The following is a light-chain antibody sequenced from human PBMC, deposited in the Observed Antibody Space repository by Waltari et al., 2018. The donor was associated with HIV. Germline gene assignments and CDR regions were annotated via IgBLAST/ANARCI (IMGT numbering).Light chain of an antibody. CDR3: LQTDTTPLT. CDR2: GAS. Sequence: EIVMLQSPATLSVSPGERATLSCRASQSVSSKLAWYQQKPGQAPRLLIYGASTRSTGIPGRFSGSESGTDFTLTITNLQPEDFATYYCLQTDTTPLTFGPGTKVEIK. V-gene: IGKV3D-15*02. CDR1: QSVSSK. J-gene: IGKJ3*01.